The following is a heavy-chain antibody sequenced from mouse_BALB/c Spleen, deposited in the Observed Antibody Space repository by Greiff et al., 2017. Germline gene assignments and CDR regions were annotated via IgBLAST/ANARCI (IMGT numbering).Heavy chain of an antibody. V-gene: IGHV14-1*02. CDR1: GFNIKDYY. CDR2: IDPENGNT. J-gene: IGHJ3*01. D-gene: IGHD1-1*01. Sequence: EVKLMESGAELVRPGALVKLSCKASGFNIKDYYMHWVKQRPEQGLEWIGWIDPENGNTIYDPKFQGKASITADTSSNTAYLQLSSLTSEDTAVYYCARRDYGSPWFAYWGQGTLVTVSA. CDR3: ARRDYGSPWFAY.